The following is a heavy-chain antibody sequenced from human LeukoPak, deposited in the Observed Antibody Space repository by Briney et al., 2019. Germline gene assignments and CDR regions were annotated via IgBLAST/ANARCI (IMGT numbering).Heavy chain of an antibody. V-gene: IGHV1-18*01. D-gene: IGHD2-8*01. CDR3: ARDTDIVIMVYATSFGY. CDR1: GYTFTSYG. J-gene: IGHJ4*02. Sequence: ASVKVSCKASGYTFTSYGISWVRQAPGQGLEWMGWISAYNGNTNYAQKLQGRVTMTTDTSTSTAYMELRSLRSDDTAVYYCARDTDIVIMVYATSFGYWGQGTLVTVSS. CDR2: ISAYNGNT.